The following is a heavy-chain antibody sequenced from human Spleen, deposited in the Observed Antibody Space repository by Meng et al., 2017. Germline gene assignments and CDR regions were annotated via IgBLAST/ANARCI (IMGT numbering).Heavy chain of an antibody. CDR1: GGAFSDYY. Sequence: FETLEALSPTCVVSGGAFSDYYQSWIRQPPGKGLEWIGEINHSGSTNYNPSLKNRVTISVDKSKNQFSLKLSSVTAADTAVYYCARRRAAAGMGYWGQGTLVTVSS. CDR3: ARRRAAAGMGY. CDR2: INHSGST. J-gene: IGHJ4*02. V-gene: IGHV4-34*01. D-gene: IGHD6-13*01.